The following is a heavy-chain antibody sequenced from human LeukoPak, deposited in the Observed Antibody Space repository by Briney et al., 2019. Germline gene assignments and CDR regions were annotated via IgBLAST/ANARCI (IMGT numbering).Heavy chain of an antibody. CDR2: ISDDSNYI. CDR1: GFLFSSYS. Sequence: PGGSLTLFCAASGFLFSSYSMRWVRQARGGGLEWVSSISDDSNYIYYADSVEGRFTISRDNAKNSLYLQMNSLRAEDTAVYYCANHLACGSTSCPPFDYWGQGTLVTVSS. D-gene: IGHD2-2*01. J-gene: IGHJ4*02. V-gene: IGHV3-21*01. CDR3: ANHLACGSTSCPPFDY.